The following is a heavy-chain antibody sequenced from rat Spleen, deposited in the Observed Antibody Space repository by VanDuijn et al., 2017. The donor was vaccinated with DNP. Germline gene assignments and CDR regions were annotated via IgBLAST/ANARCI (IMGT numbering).Heavy chain of an antibody. D-gene: IGHD1-2*01. V-gene: IGHV5-17*01. Sequence: EVQLVESGGGLVQPGNSLKLSCAASGFTFSDYAMAWVRQSPKKGLEWVATIIYDGSSTYYRDSVKGRFTISRDNAKNTQYLQMDSLRSEDTATYYCARHRAIAAIWDYWGQGVMVTVSS. CDR2: IIYDGSST. CDR3: ARHRAIAAIWDY. CDR1: GFTFSDYA. J-gene: IGHJ2*01.